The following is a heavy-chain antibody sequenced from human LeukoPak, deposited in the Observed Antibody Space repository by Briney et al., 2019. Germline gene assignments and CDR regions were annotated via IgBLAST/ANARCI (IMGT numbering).Heavy chain of an antibody. CDR2: ISDSGGST. Sequence: GGSLRLSCTASGFTFGDYAMSWFRQAPGKGLEWVSTISDSGGSTYYADSVKGRFTISRDNSKYTLYLQMNSLRAEDTAIYYCAKNGHGSGSYYPRTKYYFDYWGQGALVTVSS. V-gene: IGHV3-23*01. CDR3: AKNGHGSGSYYPRTKYYFDY. D-gene: IGHD3-10*01. CDR1: GFTFGDYA. J-gene: IGHJ4*02.